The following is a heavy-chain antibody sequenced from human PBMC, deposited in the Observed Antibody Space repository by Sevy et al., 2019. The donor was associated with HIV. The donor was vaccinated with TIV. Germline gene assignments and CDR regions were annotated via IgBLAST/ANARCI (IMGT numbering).Heavy chain of an antibody. CDR3: AREGGLGYCSSTSCYWFDP. D-gene: IGHD2-2*01. Sequence: ETLSLTCTVSGGSISSYYWSWIRQPAGKGLEWIGRIYTSGSTNYNPSLKSRVTMSVDTSKNQFSLKLSSVTAADTAVYYCAREGGLGYCSSTSCYWFDPWGQGTLVTVSS. CDR2: IYTSGST. J-gene: IGHJ5*02. CDR1: GGSISSYY. V-gene: IGHV4-4*07.